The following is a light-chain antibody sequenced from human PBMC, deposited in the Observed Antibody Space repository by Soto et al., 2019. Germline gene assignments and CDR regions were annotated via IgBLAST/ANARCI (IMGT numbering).Light chain of an antibody. CDR1: SSDVGAYIF. CDR3: VSYAGGTYV. V-gene: IGLV2-8*01. Sequence: QSALTQPASVSGSPGQSITISCGGTSSDVGAYIFVSWYQQHPGKAPKLMIYDVNKRPSGVPDRFSGSKSDNTASLTVSGLQAEDEADYYCVSYAGGTYVFGTGTKVTVL. J-gene: IGLJ1*01. CDR2: DVN.